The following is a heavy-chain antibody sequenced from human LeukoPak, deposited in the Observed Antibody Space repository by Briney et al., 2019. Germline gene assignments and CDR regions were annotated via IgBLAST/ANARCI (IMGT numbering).Heavy chain of an antibody. CDR2: IYYSGST. CDR3: ARVKGNWNDVHYYYYGMDV. J-gene: IGHJ6*04. Sequence: PSETLSLTCTVSGGSISSYYWSWIRQSPGKGLEWIGYIYYSGSTNYNPSLKSRVTISVDTSKNQFSLELSSVTAADTAVYYCARVKGNWNDVHYYYYGMDVWGKGTTVTVSS. D-gene: IGHD1-1*01. CDR1: GGSISSYY. V-gene: IGHV4-59*01.